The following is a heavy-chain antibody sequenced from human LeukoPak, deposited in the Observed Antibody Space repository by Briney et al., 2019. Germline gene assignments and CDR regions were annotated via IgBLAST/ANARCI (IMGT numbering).Heavy chain of an antibody. CDR3: ARDQRGGRISWYSHFDF. CDR1: GYTFTPYY. D-gene: IGHD6-13*01. V-gene: IGHV1-46*01. CDR2: INPTSANT. Sequence: ASVKVSCKASGYTFTPYYMHRVRQAPGQGLEWMGIINPTSANTRYAQKFQGRVTMTRDTSTSTVYMELSSLTSEDTAVYYCARDQRGGRISWYSHFDFWGQGTLVTVSS. J-gene: IGHJ4*02.